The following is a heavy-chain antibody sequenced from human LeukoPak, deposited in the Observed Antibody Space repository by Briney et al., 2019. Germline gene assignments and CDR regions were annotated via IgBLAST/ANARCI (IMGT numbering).Heavy chain of an antibody. CDR2: ISSSSSYI. V-gene: IGHV3-21*01. J-gene: IGHJ6*03. CDR1: GFTFSTYA. CDR3: ARDDYSNYGNYYYYYMDV. Sequence: GGSLRLSCAASGFTFSTYAMHWVRQAPGKGLEWVSSISSSSSYIYYADSVKGRFTISRDNAKNSLYLQMNSLRAEDTAVYYCARDDYSNYGNYYYYYMDVWGKGTTVTVSS. D-gene: IGHD4-11*01.